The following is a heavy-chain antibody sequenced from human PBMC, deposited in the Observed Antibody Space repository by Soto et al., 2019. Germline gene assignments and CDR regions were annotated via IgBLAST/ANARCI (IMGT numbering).Heavy chain of an antibody. V-gene: IGHV4-31*03. D-gene: IGHD2-21*01. J-gene: IGHJ4*02. CDR1: GGSISSGGYY. CDR3: ARGVIH. Sequence: QVQLQESGPGLVKPSQTLSLTCTVSGGSISSGGYYWSWIRQHPGKGLEWIGYIYYSGSTSYNPSLEMRTTLSVSTSKNQFSLKLSSVAAADTAVYYCARGVIHWAQGTLVTVPS. CDR2: IYYSGST.